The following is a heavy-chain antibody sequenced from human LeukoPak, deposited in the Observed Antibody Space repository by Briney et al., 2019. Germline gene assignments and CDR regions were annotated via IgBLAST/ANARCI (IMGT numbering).Heavy chain of an antibody. CDR2: INPSGGST. D-gene: IGHD3-22*01. J-gene: IGHJ4*02. V-gene: IGHV1-46*01. CDR1: GYTFTSYY. CDR3: AREEGGYDSSGYLVY. Sequence: GASVKVSCKASGYTFTSYYMHWVRQAPGQGLEWMGIINPSGGSTSYAQKFQGRVTMTRDTSTSTVYMEPSSLRSEDTAVYYCAREEGGYDSSGYLVYWGQGTLVTVSS.